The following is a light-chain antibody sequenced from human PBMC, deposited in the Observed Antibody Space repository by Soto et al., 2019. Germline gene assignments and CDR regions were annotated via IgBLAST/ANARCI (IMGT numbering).Light chain of an antibody. J-gene: IGKJ4*01. CDR2: GAS. V-gene: IGKV3D-15*01. CDR3: QQYKDWPPLT. CDR1: QNVNIN. Sequence: EIVMTQSPVTLSVSPGERVTLSCRASQNVNINLAWYQQRPGQAPSVLIYGASNRASGIPDRFSGSGSGTDFTLTISSLEPDDFALYYCQQYKDWPPLTFGGGTRVESK.